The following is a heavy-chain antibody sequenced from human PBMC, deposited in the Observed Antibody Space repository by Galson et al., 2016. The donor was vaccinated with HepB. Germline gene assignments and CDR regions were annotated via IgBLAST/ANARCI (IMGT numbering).Heavy chain of an antibody. CDR1: GGSINSGGYY. CDR2: ISYSGSI. D-gene: IGHD2-2*02. CDR3: TMAYTRSYCFDP. Sequence: TLSPTCSVSGGSINSGGYYWSWIRHHPGKGLEWIGYISYSGSIYYNPSPRSRVTISIDTSKNQFSRNLSSMTAGDTAVYYWTMAYTRSYCFDPWGQGSLVTVSS. J-gene: IGHJ5*02. V-gene: IGHV4-31*03.